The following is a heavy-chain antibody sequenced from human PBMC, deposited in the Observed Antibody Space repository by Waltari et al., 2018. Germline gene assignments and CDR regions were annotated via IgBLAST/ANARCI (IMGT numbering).Heavy chain of an antibody. Sequence: QVQLVQSGAEVKKPGSSVKVSCKASGGTFSSYAISWVRQAPGQGLEWMGGIIPILGIANYAQKFQGRVTITADKSTSTAYMELSSLRSEDTAVYYCASQRRWDTTGERLDAFDIWGQGTMVTVSS. CDR2: IIPILGIA. CDR1: GGTFSSYA. D-gene: IGHD4-17*01. J-gene: IGHJ3*02. V-gene: IGHV1-69*10. CDR3: ASQRRWDTTGERLDAFDI.